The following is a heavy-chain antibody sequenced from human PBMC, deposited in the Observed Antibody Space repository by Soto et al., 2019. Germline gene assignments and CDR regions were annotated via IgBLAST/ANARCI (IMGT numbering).Heavy chain of an antibody. CDR3: ASVGGRVVTNFDY. V-gene: IGHV4-39*01. Sequence: QLQLQESGPGLVKPSETLSLTCTVSGGSISSSSYYWGWIRQPPGKGLEWIGNMYYSGSTYYNPSLKSRVTLSGDRPKLQFSLKLSSVTAADTAVYYCASVGGRVVTNFDYWGHGTLVTVSS. CDR1: GGSISSSSYY. CDR2: MYYSGST. J-gene: IGHJ4*01. D-gene: IGHD3-10*01.